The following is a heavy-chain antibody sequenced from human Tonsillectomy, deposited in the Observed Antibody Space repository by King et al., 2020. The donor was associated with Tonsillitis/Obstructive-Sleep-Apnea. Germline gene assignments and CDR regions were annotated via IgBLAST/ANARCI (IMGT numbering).Heavy chain of an antibody. J-gene: IGHJ6*03. CDR1: GGSVSSGSYY. Sequence: VQLQESGPGLVKPSEVLSLTCTVSGGSVSSGSYYWSWIRQPPGKGLEWIGDIYDSGSTNYNPSLKSRVTISVDTSKNQFSLKLSSVTAADTAVYYCARDIVVVPVSRGGFYYYYYMDVWGKGTTVTVSS. V-gene: IGHV4-61*01. D-gene: IGHD2-2*01. CDR2: IYDSGST. CDR3: ARDIVVVPVSRGGFYYYYYMDV.